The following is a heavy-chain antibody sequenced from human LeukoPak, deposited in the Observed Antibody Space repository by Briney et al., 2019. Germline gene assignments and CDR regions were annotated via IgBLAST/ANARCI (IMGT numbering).Heavy chain of an antibody. CDR1: GGSISSSNW. Sequence: PSGTLSLTCAVSGGSISSSNWWSWVRQPPGKGLEWIGEIYHSGSTNYNPSLKSRVTISVDKSKNQFSLKLSSVTAADTAVYYCARQSRGGSGSYRYWGQGTLVTVSS. V-gene: IGHV4-4*02. CDR2: IYHSGST. D-gene: IGHD3-10*01. CDR3: ARQSRGGSGSYRY. J-gene: IGHJ4*02.